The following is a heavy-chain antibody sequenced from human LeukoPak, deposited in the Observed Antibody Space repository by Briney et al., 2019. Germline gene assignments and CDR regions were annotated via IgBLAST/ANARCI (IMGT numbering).Heavy chain of an antibody. V-gene: IGHV1-2*02. Sequence: ASVKVSCKASGYTFTGYYMHWVRQAPGQGLEWMGWINPNSGGTNYAQKFQGRVTMTGDTSISTAYMELSRLRSDDTAVYYCARQDLEWFIWFDPWGQGTLVTVSS. J-gene: IGHJ5*02. CDR3: ARQDLEWFIWFDP. CDR1: GYTFTGYY. D-gene: IGHD3-3*01. CDR2: INPNSGGT.